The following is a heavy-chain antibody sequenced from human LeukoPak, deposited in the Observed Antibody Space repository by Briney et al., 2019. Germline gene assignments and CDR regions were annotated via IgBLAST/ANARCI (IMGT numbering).Heavy chain of an antibody. CDR1: GYTFTSYD. D-gene: IGHD3-3*01. V-gene: IGHV1-8*01. J-gene: IGHJ4*02. Sequence: ASVKVSCKASGYTFTSYDINWVRQATGQGLEWMGWMNPNSGNTGYAQKFQGRVTMTRNTSISTAYMELSSLRSEDTAVYYCATQKKRITIFGVVIGDYWGQGTLVTVSS. CDR2: MNPNSGNT. CDR3: ATQKKRITIFGVVIGDY.